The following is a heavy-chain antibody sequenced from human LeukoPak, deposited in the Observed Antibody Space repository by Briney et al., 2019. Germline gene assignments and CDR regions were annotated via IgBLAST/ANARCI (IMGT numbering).Heavy chain of an antibody. V-gene: IGHV3-23*01. CDR1: GFTFSGYA. J-gene: IGHJ4*02. Sequence: PGGSLRLSCAASGFTFSGYAMSWVRQAPGKGLEWVSAISGSGGSTYYADSVKGRFTISRDNSKNTLYLQMNSLRAEDTAVYYCAKDQKRRITMIVVVIRYFDYWGQGTLVTVSS. D-gene: IGHD3-22*01. CDR3: AKDQKRRITMIVVVIRYFDY. CDR2: ISGSGGST.